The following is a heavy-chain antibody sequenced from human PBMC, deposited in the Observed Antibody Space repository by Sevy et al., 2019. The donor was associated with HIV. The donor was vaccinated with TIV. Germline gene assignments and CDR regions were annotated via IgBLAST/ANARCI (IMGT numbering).Heavy chain of an antibody. J-gene: IGHJ4*02. Sequence: GGSLRLSCAASGFIFSSHGMHWVRQAPGKGLEWMAVISYEGSNKYYADSVKGRFTISRDNSKNTLYLQMNSLKAEDTAVYYCVRDVYSSAWCGVFDYWGQGTLVTVSS. D-gene: IGHD6-19*01. CDR2: ISYEGSNK. CDR3: VRDVYSSAWCGVFDY. V-gene: IGHV3-30*03. CDR1: GFIFSSHG.